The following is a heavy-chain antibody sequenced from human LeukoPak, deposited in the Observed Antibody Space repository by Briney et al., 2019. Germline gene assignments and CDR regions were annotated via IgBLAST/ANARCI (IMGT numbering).Heavy chain of an antibody. Sequence: SETLSLTCTVSGGSISSYYCSWIRQPAGKGLEWIGRIYMSGSTNYNPSLKSRVTISVDKSKNQFSLKLSSVTAADTAVYYCASAHYGDYVSDYWGQGTLVTVSP. CDR2: IYMSGST. J-gene: IGHJ4*02. CDR1: GGSISSYY. V-gene: IGHV4-4*07. CDR3: ASAHYGDYVSDY. D-gene: IGHD4-17*01.